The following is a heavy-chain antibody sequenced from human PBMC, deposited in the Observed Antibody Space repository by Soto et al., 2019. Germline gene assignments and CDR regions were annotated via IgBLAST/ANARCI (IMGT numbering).Heavy chain of an antibody. Sequence: ETLSLTCTVSGGSISTSSYYWGWIRQPPGKGLEWIGSIYYSGSTYYNPSLKSRVTISVDTSKNQFSLKLSSVTAADTAVYYCARQQMDTAMVRHDYWGQGTLVTVSS. CDR3: ARQQMDTAMVRHDY. D-gene: IGHD5-18*01. CDR2: IYYSGST. J-gene: IGHJ4*02. V-gene: IGHV4-39*01. CDR1: GGSISTSSYY.